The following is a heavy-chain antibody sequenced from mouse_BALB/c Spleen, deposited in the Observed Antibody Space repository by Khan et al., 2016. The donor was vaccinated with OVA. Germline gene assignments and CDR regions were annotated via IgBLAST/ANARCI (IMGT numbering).Heavy chain of an antibody. D-gene: IGHD2-14*01. V-gene: IGHV5-6-5*01. CDR1: GFTFSSYV. CDR2: ISSGGST. CDR3: AREAYRYDEYYFDY. Sequence: EVQVVESGGDLVKPGGSLKLSCAASGFTFSSYVMSWVRQSPEKRLEWVASISSGGSTSSPDSVRGRFTISRDNARNILYLQMSSLRSEDTAIYYCAREAYRYDEYYFDYWGQGTTLTVSS. J-gene: IGHJ2*01.